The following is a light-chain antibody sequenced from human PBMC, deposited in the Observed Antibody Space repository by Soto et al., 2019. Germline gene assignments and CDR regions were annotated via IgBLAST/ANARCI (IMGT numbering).Light chain of an antibody. CDR1: QSVSSNY. V-gene: IGKV3-20*01. CDR3: QQYGDSPQT. CDR2: GAS. Sequence: EIVLTQSPGTLSLSPGERATLSCRASQSVSSNYLAWYQRKPGQAPRLLIYGASSRATDIPNRVSGSGSGTDFNLTITRLEPEDLAVYFCQQYGDSPQTFGQGTKVEIK. J-gene: IGKJ1*01.